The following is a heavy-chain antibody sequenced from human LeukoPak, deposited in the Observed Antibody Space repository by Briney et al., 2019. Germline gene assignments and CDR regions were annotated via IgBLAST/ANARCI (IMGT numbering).Heavy chain of an antibody. CDR3: ARDLTGYDSSGYWNY. D-gene: IGHD3-22*01. V-gene: IGHV1-24*01. CDR1: GYTLTELS. J-gene: IGHJ4*02. CDR2: FDPEDGET. Sequence: ASVKVSCKVSGYTLTELSMHWVRQAPGKGLEWMGGFDPEDGETIYAQKFQGRVTMTRDTSTSTVYMELSSLRSEDTAVYYCARDLTGYDSSGYWNYWGQGTLVTVSS.